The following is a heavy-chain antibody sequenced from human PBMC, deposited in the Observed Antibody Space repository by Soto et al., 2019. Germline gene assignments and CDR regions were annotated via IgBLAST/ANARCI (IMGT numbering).Heavy chain of an antibody. V-gene: IGHV3-23*01. CDR3: AKSIEDIVVVPAAIRVYYYYGMDV. D-gene: IGHD2-2*01. CDR2: VSGSGGST. Sequence: GGSLRLSCAASGFTFSSYAMSWVRQAPGKGLEWVSAVSGSGGSTYYADSVKGRFTISRDNSKNTLYLQMNSLRAEDTAVYYCAKSIEDIVVVPAAIRVYYYYGMDVWGQGTTVTVSS. J-gene: IGHJ6*02. CDR1: GFTFSSYA.